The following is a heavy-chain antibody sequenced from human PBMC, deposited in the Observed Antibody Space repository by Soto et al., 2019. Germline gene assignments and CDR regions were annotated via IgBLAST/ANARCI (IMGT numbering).Heavy chain of an antibody. CDR1: GCSISSSSYY. D-gene: IGHD6-6*01. J-gene: IGHJ6*02. CDR2: IYYSGST. CDR3: ARVRAARLGGYYYYGMDV. V-gene: IGHV4-39*07. Sequence: NPSETLSLPCQVSGCSISSSSYYWGWIRQRPGKGLEWIGGIYYSGSTYYNPSLKSRVTISVDTSKNQFSLKLSSVTAADTAVYYCARVRAARLGGYYYYGMDVWGQGTTVTVSS.